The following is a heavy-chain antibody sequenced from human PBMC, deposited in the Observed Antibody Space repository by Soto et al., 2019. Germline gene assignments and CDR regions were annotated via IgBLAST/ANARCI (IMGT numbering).Heavy chain of an antibody. CDR1: GYTFTSYD. V-gene: IGHV1-8*01. J-gene: IGHJ5*02. CDR2: MNPNSGNT. D-gene: IGHD3-10*01. Sequence: ASVKLSCKASGYTFTSYDINWVRQATGQGLEWMGWMNPNSGNTGYAQKFQGRVTMTRNTSISTAYMELSSLRSEETAVYYCATGLGSGELLFDGLFEPWGEGTLVTVSS. CDR3: ATGLGSGELLFDGLFEP.